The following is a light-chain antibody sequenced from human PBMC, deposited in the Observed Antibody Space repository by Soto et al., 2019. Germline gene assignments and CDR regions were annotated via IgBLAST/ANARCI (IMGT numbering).Light chain of an antibody. V-gene: IGKV3D-15*01. CDR2: GAF. J-gene: IGKJ4*01. CDR3: QQYSVWPLN. Sequence: PGERATLSFRASPSVANFVAWYQQKPGQAPRLLIYGAFTRATGIPARFSGSGSEAEFALTISTLQSEDFAVYYCQQYSVWPLNFGGGTKVDIK. CDR1: PSVANF.